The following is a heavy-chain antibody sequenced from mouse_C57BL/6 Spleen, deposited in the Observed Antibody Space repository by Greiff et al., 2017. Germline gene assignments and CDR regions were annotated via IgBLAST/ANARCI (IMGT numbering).Heavy chain of an antibody. D-gene: IGHD1-3*01. Sequence: QAQLQQPGAELVMPGASVKLSCKASGYTFTSYWMHWAKQRPGQGLEWIGEIDPSDSYTNYNQNFKGKSTLTVDKSSRTAYLQLSSLTSEDSAVYYCTDTPSGYFDYWGQGTTLTVSS. CDR3: TDTPSGYFDY. CDR2: IDPSDSYT. V-gene: IGHV1-69*01. CDR1: GYTFTSYW. J-gene: IGHJ2*01.